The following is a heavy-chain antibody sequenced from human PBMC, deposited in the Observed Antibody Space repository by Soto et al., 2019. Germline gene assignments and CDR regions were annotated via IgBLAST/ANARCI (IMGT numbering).Heavy chain of an antibody. CDR1: GFSFGDYS. CDR3: ARGNAYYFDY. Sequence: GGSLRLSCTTSGFSFGDYSVTWFRQAPGKGLEWVGFIRSKTYGGTTEYAASVKGRFTISRDDSKSIAYLQMNSLKTEDTGMYYCARGNAYYFDYWGQGTLVTVSS. CDR2: IRSKTYGGTT. V-gene: IGHV3-49*03. J-gene: IGHJ4*02.